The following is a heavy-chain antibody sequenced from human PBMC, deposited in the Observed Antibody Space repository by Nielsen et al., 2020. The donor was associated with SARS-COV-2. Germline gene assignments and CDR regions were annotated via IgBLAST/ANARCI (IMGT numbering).Heavy chain of an antibody. CDR1: GFTFDDYG. Sequence: GESLKISCAASGFTFDDYGMSWVRQAPGKGLEWVSGINWNGGSTGYADSVKGRFTISRDNAKNPLYLQMNSLRAEDTALYHCARVGEQLGGDYYYGMDVWGQGTTVTVSS. CDR2: INWNGGST. J-gene: IGHJ6*02. V-gene: IGHV3-20*01. D-gene: IGHD6-6*01. CDR3: ARVGEQLGGDYYYGMDV.